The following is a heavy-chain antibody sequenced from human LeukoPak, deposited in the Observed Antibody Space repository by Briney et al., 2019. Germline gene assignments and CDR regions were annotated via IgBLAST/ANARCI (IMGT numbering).Heavy chain of an antibody. J-gene: IGHJ6*04. CDR3: AREDIVVVPAAIHSGGMDV. Sequence: SETLSLTCAVYGGSFSGYYWSWIRQPPGKGLEWIGEINHSGSTNCNPSLKSRVTISVDTSKNQFSLKLSSVTAADTAVYYCAREDIVVVPAAIHSGGMDVWGKGTTVTVSS. CDR1: GGSFSGYY. D-gene: IGHD2-2*02. CDR2: INHSGST. V-gene: IGHV4-34*01.